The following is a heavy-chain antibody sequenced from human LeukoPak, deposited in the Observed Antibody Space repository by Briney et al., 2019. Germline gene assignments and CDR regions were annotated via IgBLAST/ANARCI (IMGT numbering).Heavy chain of an antibody. Sequence: SETLSLTCAVYGGSFSGYYWSWIRQPPGKGLEWIGYIYYSGSTNYNPSLKSRVTISVDTSKNQFSLKLSSVTAADTAVYYCARGGGSSWYTAAFDIWGQGTMVTVSS. D-gene: IGHD6-13*01. V-gene: IGHV4-59*01. J-gene: IGHJ3*02. CDR1: GGSFSGYY. CDR3: ARGGGSSWYTAAFDI. CDR2: IYYSGST.